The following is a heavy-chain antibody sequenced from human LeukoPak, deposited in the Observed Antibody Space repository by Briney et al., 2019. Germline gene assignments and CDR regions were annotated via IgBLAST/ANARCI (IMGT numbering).Heavy chain of an antibody. CDR1: GGSIRSGDYY. Sequence: SETLSLTCSVSGGSIRSGDYYWSWIRQPPGKGLEWIGEIDHGGSTNYNPSLKSRVTISVDTSKNQFSLKLSSVTAADTAVYYCAKVESYLDWTFFDYWGQGTLVTVSS. J-gene: IGHJ4*02. CDR3: AKVESYLDWTFFDY. V-gene: IGHV4-34*01. D-gene: IGHD3/OR15-3a*01. CDR2: IDHGGST.